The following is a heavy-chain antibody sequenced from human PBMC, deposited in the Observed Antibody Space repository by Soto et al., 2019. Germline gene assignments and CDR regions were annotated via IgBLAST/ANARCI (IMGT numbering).Heavy chain of an antibody. V-gene: IGHV1-69*02. J-gene: IGHJ4*02. Sequence: QVQVVQSGAEVKKPESSVKVSCKPSGGTFNTYTVNWVRLAPGHGLEWMGRFIPILDMANYAQKSQDRVTITADRSTFTAYMELNSLPPDDTAVYYCAITYCRATSCPRDFDFWGPGTRVTVSS. D-gene: IGHD2-15*01. CDR2: FIPILDMA. CDR1: GGTFNTYT. CDR3: AITYCRATSCPRDFDF.